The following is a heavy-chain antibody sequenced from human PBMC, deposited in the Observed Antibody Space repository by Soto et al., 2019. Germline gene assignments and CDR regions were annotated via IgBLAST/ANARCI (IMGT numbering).Heavy chain of an antibody. CDR2: VIPIFGTP. Sequence: QVQLVQSGAEVKKPGSSVKVSCKAPGGTFSTYAISWVRQAPGXXXXXXGGVIPIFGTPKYAQKFQGRVTITADESTSTGYMEXRSLRSEDTAVYYCARSQGGSSSLDIYYYYYYGMDVWGQGTTVTVSS. V-gene: IGHV1-69*01. J-gene: IGHJ6*02. CDR1: GGTFSTYA. CDR3: ARSQGGSSSLDIYYYYYYGMDV. D-gene: IGHD2-15*01.